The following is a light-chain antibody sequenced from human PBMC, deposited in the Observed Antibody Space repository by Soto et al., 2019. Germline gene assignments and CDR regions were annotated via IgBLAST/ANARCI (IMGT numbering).Light chain of an antibody. J-gene: IGLJ3*02. Sequence: QSVLTQPPSASGSPGQSVTISCTGTSTDVGEYNYVSWYQHHPGKAPKLLIYEVFRRPSGVPDRFSGSKSGNTASLTVSWRQAEDEADYYCCSYAGRDSWRFGGGTKLTVL. CDR3: CSYAGRDSWR. CDR1: STDVGEYNY. V-gene: IGLV2-8*01. CDR2: EVF.